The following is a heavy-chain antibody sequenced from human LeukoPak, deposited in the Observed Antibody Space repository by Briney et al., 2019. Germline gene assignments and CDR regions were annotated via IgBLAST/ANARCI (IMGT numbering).Heavy chain of an antibody. D-gene: IGHD3-3*01. CDR2: MSPNSGNT. CDR1: GYTFTSYD. Sequence: GASVKVSCKASGYTFTSYDIHWVRQATGQGLEWMGWMSPNSGNTGSAQKFQGRVTMTRNTAINTAYMELSSLRSEDTAVYYCVPRYDFWSGYYTGSYWGQGTLVTVSS. J-gene: IGHJ4*02. V-gene: IGHV1-8*01. CDR3: VPRYDFWSGYYTGSY.